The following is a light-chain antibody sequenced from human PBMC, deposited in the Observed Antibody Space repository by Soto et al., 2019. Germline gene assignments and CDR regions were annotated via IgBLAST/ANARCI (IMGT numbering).Light chain of an antibody. CDR2: ASS. Sequence: DIPMTQSPTSLSASVGDRVTITCRASQDISNALDWYQQKPGKAPKRLIYASSSWQSGAPARFSGSGSGTEFTLTINSLQPEDLATYFCLQHNNLPFTFGPGTKVDV. J-gene: IGKJ3*01. V-gene: IGKV1-17*01. CDR3: LQHNNLPFT. CDR1: QDISNA.